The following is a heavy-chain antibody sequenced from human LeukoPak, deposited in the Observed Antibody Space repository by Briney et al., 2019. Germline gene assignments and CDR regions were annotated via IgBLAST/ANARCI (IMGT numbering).Heavy chain of an antibody. D-gene: IGHD5-18*01. CDR2: ISGSGGST. CDR1: GFTFSSYA. CDR3: AKSSGFSYGSGYSFDY. V-gene: IGHV3-23*01. Sequence: GGSLRLSCAASGFTFSSYAMSWVRQAPGKGLGWVSAISGSGGSTYYADSVKGRFTISRDNSKNTLYLQMNSLRAEDTAVYYCAKSSGFSYGSGYSFDYWGQGTLVTVSS. J-gene: IGHJ4*02.